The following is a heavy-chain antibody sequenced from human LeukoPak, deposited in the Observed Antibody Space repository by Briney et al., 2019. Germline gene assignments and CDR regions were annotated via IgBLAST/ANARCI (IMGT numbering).Heavy chain of an antibody. CDR1: GYTFTSYG. CDR3: ARAGYDFWSGLTFDY. CDR2: IIPIFGTA. D-gene: IGHD3-3*01. V-gene: IGHV1-69*05. J-gene: IGHJ4*02. Sequence: SVKVSCKASGYTFTSYGISWVRQAPGQGLEWMGGIIPIFGTANYAQKFQGRVTITTDESTSTAYMELSSLRSEDTAVYYCARAGYDFWSGLTFDYWGQGTLVTVSS.